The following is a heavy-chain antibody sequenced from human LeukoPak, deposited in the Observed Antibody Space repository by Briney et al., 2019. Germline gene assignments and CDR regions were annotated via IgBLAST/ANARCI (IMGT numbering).Heavy chain of an antibody. CDR2: IWYDGSNK. CDR1: GFTFSSYA. J-gene: IGHJ5*02. V-gene: IGHV3-33*08. Sequence: GRSLRLSCGASGFTFSSYAMHWVRQTPGKGLEWVAVIWYDGSNKFYADSVKGRFTISRDNSKNTLYLQMNSLRAEDTAVYYCAREYSAGWFDPWGQGTLVTVSS. D-gene: IGHD6-13*01. CDR3: AREYSAGWFDP.